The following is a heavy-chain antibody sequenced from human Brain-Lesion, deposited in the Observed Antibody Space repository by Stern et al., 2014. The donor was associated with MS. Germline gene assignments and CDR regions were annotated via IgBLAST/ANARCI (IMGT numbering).Heavy chain of an antibody. J-gene: IGHJ5*02. CDR1: GFTFGSCA. V-gene: IGHV3-30*18. CDR3: AKDRQYLTYFFDH. D-gene: IGHD2/OR15-2a*01. Sequence: VQLVESGGGVVQPGRPLRLSCVASGFTFGSCAMHWVRQAPGKGLERVAGVSYDGSNKYYADSGKGRFTISRDNSQNTLYMQMSSLRPEDTAVYYCAKDRQYLTYFFDHWGQGSLVTVSS. CDR2: VSYDGSNK.